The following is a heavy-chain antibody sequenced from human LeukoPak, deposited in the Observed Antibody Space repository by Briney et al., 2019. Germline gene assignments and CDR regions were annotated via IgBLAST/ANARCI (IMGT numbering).Heavy chain of an antibody. CDR3: ARGGGYDFWSGYFYETQYRNWFDP. V-gene: IGHV3-48*03. Sequence: GGSLRLSCAASGFTFSSYEMNWVRQAPGKGLEWISYISSSCSTTYYADSVKGRFTISRDNSKNTLYLQMNSLRAEDTAVYYCARGGGYDFWSGYFYETQYRNWFDPWGQGTLVTVSS. CDR1: GFTFSSYE. D-gene: IGHD3-3*01. J-gene: IGHJ5*02. CDR2: ISSSCSTT.